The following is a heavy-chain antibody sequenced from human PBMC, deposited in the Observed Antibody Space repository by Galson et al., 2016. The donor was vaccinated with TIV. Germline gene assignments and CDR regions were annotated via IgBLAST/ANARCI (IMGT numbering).Heavy chain of an antibody. CDR2: ISAGGGRT. CDR1: GFTFSSFA. V-gene: IGHV3-23*01. J-gene: IGHJ4*02. D-gene: IGHD3-22*01. Sequence: SLRLSCAASGFTFSSFAVSWVRQAPGKGLEWVSGISAGGGRTNYADSVKGRFTISRDNPKNTLYLQMSSLRAEDTAVYFCAKMDSSGFAYVGRFDFWGPGTLATVSS. CDR3: AKMDSSGFAYVGRFDF.